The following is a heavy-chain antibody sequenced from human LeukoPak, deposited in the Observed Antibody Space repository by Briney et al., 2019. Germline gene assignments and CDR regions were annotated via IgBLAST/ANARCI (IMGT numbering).Heavy chain of an antibody. CDR1: GYSFTRYW. Sequence: GESLKISRKGSGYSFTRYWIGWVRQMPGNGLEWMGIIYPGDSDTRYSPSFQGQVTISADKSISTAYLQWSTLKASDTAMYYCARRPGDEWDYWGQGTLVTVSS. D-gene: IGHD3-10*01. CDR2: IYPGDSDT. CDR3: ARRPGDEWDY. V-gene: IGHV5-51*01. J-gene: IGHJ4*02.